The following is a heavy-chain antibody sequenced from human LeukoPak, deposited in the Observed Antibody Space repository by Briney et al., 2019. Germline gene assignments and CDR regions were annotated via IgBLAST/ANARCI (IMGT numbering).Heavy chain of an antibody. CDR3: AKVEKGY. CDR1: GFPFSSYA. V-gene: IGHV3-30*18. J-gene: IGHJ4*02. CDR2: VSYDGSNK. Sequence: GGSLRLSCAASGFPFSSYAMTWVRQAPGKGLEWVAVVSYDGSNKYYADSVKGRFTISRDNSKNTLYLQMNSLRAEDTAVYYCAKVEKGYWGQGTLVTVSS.